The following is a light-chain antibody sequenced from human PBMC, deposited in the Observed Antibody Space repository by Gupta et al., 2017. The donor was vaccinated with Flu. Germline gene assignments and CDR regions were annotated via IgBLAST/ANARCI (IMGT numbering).Light chain of an antibody. CDR2: SAS. J-gene: IGKJ4*01. CDR3: QQSYSTPLT. Sequence: DTQMTQPPSSLSASVGDRATITFRASQSISSYLNWYQQKPGKAPKVLIYSASSLQSGVPSRFSGSGSGTDFTLTISSLQPEDFATYYCQQSYSTPLTFGGGTKVEIK. CDR1: QSISSY. V-gene: IGKV1-39*01.